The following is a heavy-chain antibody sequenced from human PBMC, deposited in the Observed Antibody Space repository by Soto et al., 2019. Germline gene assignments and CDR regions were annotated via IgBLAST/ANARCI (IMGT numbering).Heavy chain of an antibody. J-gene: IGHJ6*03. CDR2: TYYRSKWYI. CDR3: ATGMLIRGHHYYMDV. D-gene: IGHD3-10*01. Sequence: SQTLSLTCVISGDSVSGNRAAWNWIRQSPSRGLEWLGRTYYRSKWYIEYAPSVTGRMTINPDTSKNQFSLQLKSVTPEDTAVYYCATGMLIRGHHYYMDVWGQGASGIVSS. V-gene: IGHV6-1*01. CDR1: GDSVSGNRAA.